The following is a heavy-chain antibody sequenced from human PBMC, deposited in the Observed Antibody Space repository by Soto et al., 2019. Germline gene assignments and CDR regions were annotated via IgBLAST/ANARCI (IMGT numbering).Heavy chain of an antibody. CDR1: GFSFSDYY. CDR2: TRNKANSYIA. V-gene: IGHV3-72*01. J-gene: IGHJ4*02. D-gene: IGHD1-26*01. CDR3: ARDTGGSYDY. Sequence: EVQLVESGGGLVQPGGSLRLSCAASGFSFSDYYMDWVRKVPGKGLEWVGRTRNKANSYIAEYAPPVKGRFTISRHDLEDSMYLQMNNLKTEDAAVYYCARDTGGSYDYWGQGALVTVSS.